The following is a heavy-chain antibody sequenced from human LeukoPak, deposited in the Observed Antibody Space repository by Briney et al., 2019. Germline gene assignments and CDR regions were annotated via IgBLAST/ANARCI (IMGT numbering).Heavy chain of an antibody. CDR3: ADSRGDY. CDR2: IYYSGST. CDR1: RGSISSRSYY. Sequence: SETLSLTCTVSRGSISSRSYYWGWIRQPPGKGLEWIGSIYYSGSTYYNPSLKSRVTISVDTSKNQFSLKLSSVTAADTAVYYCADSRGDYWGQGTLVTVSS. V-gene: IGHV4-39*07. D-gene: IGHD1-26*01. J-gene: IGHJ4*02.